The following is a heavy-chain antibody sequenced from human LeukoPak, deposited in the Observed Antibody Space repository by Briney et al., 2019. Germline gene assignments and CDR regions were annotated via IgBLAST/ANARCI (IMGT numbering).Heavy chain of an antibody. V-gene: IGHV3-49*04. D-gene: IGHD3-10*01. CDR1: EFTFGDFA. CDR3: TKCQYYYGSGSYSDEDNYYYYYMDV. CDR2: IRSKAYGGTT. J-gene: IGHJ6*03. Sequence: GGSLRLSCTASEFTFGDFAISWVRQAPGKGLEWLGFIRSKAYGGTTEYAASVKGRFTISRDDSKSIAYLQMNSLKTEDTAVYYCTKCQYYYGSGSYSDEDNYYYYYMDVWGKGTTVTVSS.